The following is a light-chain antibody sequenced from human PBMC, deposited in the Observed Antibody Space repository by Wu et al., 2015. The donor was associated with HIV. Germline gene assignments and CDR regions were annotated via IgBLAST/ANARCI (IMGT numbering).Light chain of an antibody. V-gene: IGKV3D-20*02. J-gene: IGKJ5*01. CDR2: ETT. Sequence: EIVLTQSPDTLSLSPGDRATLSCRASQSLRANYVAWYQQKPGQAPRLLIFETTRRETGIPDRFSGSESGTDFTLTINSLEPEDSAVYYCQHGSDWPLTFGQGTRLEI. CDR3: QHGSDWPLT. CDR1: QSLRANY.